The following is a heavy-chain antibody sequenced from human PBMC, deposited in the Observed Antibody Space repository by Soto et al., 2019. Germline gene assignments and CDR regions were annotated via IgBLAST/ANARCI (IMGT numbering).Heavy chain of an antibody. J-gene: IGHJ4*02. CDR2: IYTGGST. D-gene: IGHD7-27*01. CDR3: AREANLGIRGNLDC. Sequence: EVQLVESGGGLVQPGGSLRLSCAASAFTVSHNYMNWVRQAPGKGLEWVSVIYTGGSTYYADSVKGRFTISRDNSKNTLYLQLNSLTADDTAMYYCAREANLGIRGNLDCWGQGTLVTVSS. CDR1: AFTVSHNY. V-gene: IGHV3-53*01.